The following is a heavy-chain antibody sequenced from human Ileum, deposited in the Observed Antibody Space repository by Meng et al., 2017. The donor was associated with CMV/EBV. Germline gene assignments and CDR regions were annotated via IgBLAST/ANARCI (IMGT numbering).Heavy chain of an antibody. D-gene: IGHD2-2*02. V-gene: IGHV4-59*01. CDR2: IYYSGST. J-gene: IGHJ6*02. CDR1: GGSISIYY. Sequence: GSLRPSCTVSGGSISIYYWSWIRQPPGKGLEWIGYIYYSGSTNYNPSLKSRVTISVDTSKNQFSLKLSSVTAADTAVYYCARVHCSSTSCYNGMDVWGQGTTVTVSS. CDR3: ARVHCSSTSCYNGMDV.